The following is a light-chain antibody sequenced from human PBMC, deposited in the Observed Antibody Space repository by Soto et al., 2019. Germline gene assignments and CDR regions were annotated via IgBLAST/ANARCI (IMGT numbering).Light chain of an antibody. Sequence: EIVLTQSPGTLSLSPGERATLSCRASQSVSSSYLAWYQQKPGQAPRLIIYGASSRATGIPERFSGSGSGTDFTLTISRLEPEDFAVYYCQQYGRSPGTFGQGTNVEIK. CDR1: QSVSSSY. CDR2: GAS. CDR3: QQYGRSPGT. J-gene: IGKJ1*01. V-gene: IGKV3-20*01.